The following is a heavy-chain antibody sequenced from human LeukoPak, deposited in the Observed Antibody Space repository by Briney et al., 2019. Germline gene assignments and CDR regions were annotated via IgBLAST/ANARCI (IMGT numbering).Heavy chain of an antibody. CDR2: IHYSGST. CDR1: GGSISSRSYY. Sequence: SGTLSLTCTASGGSISSRSYYWGWIRQPPGKGLEWIGSIHYSGSTYYNPSLKSRLTISVDTSKNQFSLKLSFVTAADTAVYYCAKDGIVVTAMPFDYWGQGTLVTVSS. D-gene: IGHD2-21*02. V-gene: IGHV4-39*02. J-gene: IGHJ4*02. CDR3: AKDGIVVTAMPFDY.